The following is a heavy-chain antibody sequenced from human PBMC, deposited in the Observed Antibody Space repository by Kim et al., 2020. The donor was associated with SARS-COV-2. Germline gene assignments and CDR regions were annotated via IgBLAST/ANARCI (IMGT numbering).Heavy chain of an antibody. CDR2: ISSSSSYI. Sequence: GGSLRLSCAASGFTFSSYSMNWVRQAPGKGLEWVSSISSSSSYIYYADSVKGRFTISRDNAKNSLYLQMNSLRAEDTVVYYCAGDLVVTYYDSSGKGIDYAYYGVDVCGQGTTVTVSS. CDR1: GFTFSSYS. CDR3: AGDLVVTYYDSSGKGIDYAYYGVDV. D-gene: IGHD3-22*01. J-gene: IGHJ6*01. V-gene: IGHV3-21*01.